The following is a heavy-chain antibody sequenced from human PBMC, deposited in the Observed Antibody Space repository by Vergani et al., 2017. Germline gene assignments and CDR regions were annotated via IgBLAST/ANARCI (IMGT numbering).Heavy chain of an antibody. D-gene: IGHD6-19*01. CDR2: IYYSGST. J-gene: IGHJ4*02. CDR3: ARVGANISGRDY. Sequence: QLQLQESGPGLVKPSETLPLTCTVSGGSISSSSYYWGWIRQPPGKGLEWIGSIYYSGSTYYNPSLKRRVTISVDTSKNQFSLKLSSVTAADTAVYYCARVGANISGRDYWGQGTLVTVSS. CDR1: GGSISSSSYY. V-gene: IGHV4-39*07.